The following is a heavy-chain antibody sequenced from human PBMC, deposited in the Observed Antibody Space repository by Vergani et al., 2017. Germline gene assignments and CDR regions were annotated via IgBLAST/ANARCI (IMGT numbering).Heavy chain of an antibody. CDR3: ARWVYDVTNGGIQH. CDR1: VGSISSSSYY. CDR2: IYYSGST. V-gene: IGHV4-39*01. D-gene: IGHD3-16*01. J-gene: IGHJ1*01. Sequence: QLQLQESGPGLVKPSETLSLTCTVSVGSISSSSYYWGWIRQPPGKGLEWIGSIYYSGSTYYNPSLKSRVTISVYTSKNQFSLKLSSVTAADTAVYYCARWVYDVTNGGIQHWGQGTPVTVSS.